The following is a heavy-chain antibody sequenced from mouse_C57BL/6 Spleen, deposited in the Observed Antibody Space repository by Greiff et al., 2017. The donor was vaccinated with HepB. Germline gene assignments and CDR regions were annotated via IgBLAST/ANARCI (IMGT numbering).Heavy chain of an antibody. V-gene: IGHV6-3*01. D-gene: IGHD1-1*01. CDR3: TVYYGSSPGYFDV. Sequence: DVQLQESGGGLVQPGGSMKLSCVASGFTFSNYWMNWVRQSPEKGLEWVAQIRLKSDNYATHYAESVKGRFTISRDDSKSSVYLQMNNLRAEDTGIYYCTVYYGSSPGYFDVWGTGTTVTVSS. CDR2: IRLKSDNYAT. J-gene: IGHJ1*03. CDR1: GFTFSNYW.